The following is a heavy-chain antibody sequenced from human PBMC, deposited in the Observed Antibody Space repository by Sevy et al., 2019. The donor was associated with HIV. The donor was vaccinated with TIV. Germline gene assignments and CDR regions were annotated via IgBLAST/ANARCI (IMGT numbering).Heavy chain of an antibody. Sequence: LRLSCSASEFTFSSYAMSWVRQAPGKGLEWVSSISGSGRFTYYADFVEGRFIISRDNSKNTLSVQMNSLRAEDTAVYYCAKGFCSGATCPRDYYYYGMDVWGQGTTVTVSS. CDR2: ISGSGRFT. J-gene: IGHJ6*02. CDR1: EFTFSSYA. CDR3: AKGFCSGATCPRDYYYYGMDV. V-gene: IGHV3-23*01. D-gene: IGHD2-15*01.